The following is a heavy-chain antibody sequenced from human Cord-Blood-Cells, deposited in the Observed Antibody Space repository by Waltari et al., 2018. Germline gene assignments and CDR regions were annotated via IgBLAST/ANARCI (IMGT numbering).Heavy chain of an antibody. Sequence: EVQLVESGGGLIQPGGSLRLSCAASGFTVSSNYMSWVRQAPGKGLEWVSVIYSGGSTYYADSVKGRFTISRDNSKNTLYLQMNSLRAEDTAMYYCARGYSGYDYAFDIWGQGTMVTVSS. CDR1: GFTVSSNY. CDR2: IYSGGST. V-gene: IGHV3-53*01. CDR3: ARGYSGYDYAFDI. D-gene: IGHD5-12*01. J-gene: IGHJ3*02.